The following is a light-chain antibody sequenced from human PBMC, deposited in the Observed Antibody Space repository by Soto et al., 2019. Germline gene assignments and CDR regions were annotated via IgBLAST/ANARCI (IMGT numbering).Light chain of an antibody. Sequence: NFMLTQPHSVSESPGKTLSISCTRSSGSIANNYVQWYQQRPGSAPTTVIYENNQRLSGVPDRFSGSTDGSSNSASLTISGLQTEDEADYYCQSYDSSNHWVFGGGTKLTVL. CDR3: QSYDSSNHWV. CDR2: ENN. V-gene: IGLV6-57*04. CDR1: SGSIANNY. J-gene: IGLJ3*02.